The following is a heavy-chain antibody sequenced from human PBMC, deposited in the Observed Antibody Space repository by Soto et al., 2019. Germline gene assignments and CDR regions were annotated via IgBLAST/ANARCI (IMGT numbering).Heavy chain of an antibody. V-gene: IGHV3-30*18. CDR1: GFTVSSYG. CDR2: ISLDGSEI. D-gene: IGHD6-6*01. CDR3: AKDLVQRPGKGFYFDY. Sequence: VHLVESGGGVVQPGRSLRLSCAASGFTVSSYGMHWVRQAPGKGLEWVAVISLDGSEIYYADSVKGRFTISRDNSNDTLYLQMNGLRAEDTAVYYCAKDLVQRPGKGFYFDYWGQGTLVTVSS. J-gene: IGHJ4*02.